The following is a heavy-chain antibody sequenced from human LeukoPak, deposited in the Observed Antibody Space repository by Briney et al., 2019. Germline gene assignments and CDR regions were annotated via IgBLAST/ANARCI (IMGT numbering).Heavy chain of an antibody. CDR1: GGTFSSYA. Sequence: ASVKVSCKASGGTFSSYAISWVRQATGQGLEWMGWMNPNSGNTGYAQKFQGRVTMTRNTSISTAYMELSSLRSEDTAVYYCARGGASSGYSDWGQGTLVTVSS. CDR2: MNPNSGNT. J-gene: IGHJ4*02. V-gene: IGHV1-8*02. CDR3: ARGGASSGYSD. D-gene: IGHD3-22*01.